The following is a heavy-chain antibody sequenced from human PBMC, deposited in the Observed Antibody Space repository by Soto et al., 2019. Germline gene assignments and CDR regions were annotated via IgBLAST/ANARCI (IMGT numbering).Heavy chain of an antibody. V-gene: IGHV3-53*01. CDR3: ARAYCGGDCYYAEAAFDI. D-gene: IGHD2-21*02. Sequence: GGSLRLSCAASGFTVSSNYMSWVRQAPGKGLEWVSVIYSGGSTYYADSVKGRFTISRDNSKNTLYLQMNSLRAADTAVYYCARAYCGGDCYYAEAAFDIWGQGTMVTVSS. J-gene: IGHJ3*02. CDR2: IYSGGST. CDR1: GFTVSSNY.